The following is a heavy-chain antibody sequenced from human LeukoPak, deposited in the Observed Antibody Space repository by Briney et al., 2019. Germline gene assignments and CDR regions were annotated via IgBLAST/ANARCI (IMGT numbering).Heavy chain of an antibody. CDR3: AKANWVSNADAVW. D-gene: IGHD1-1*01. CDR1: GFTFDDYG. V-gene: IGHV3-23*01. CDR2: IRGGGDT. J-gene: IGHJ4*02. Sequence: QPGGSLRLSCAASGFTFDDYGMSWVRQAPGKGLEWVSSIRGGGDTFYADSVKGRFTLSRDDSRNTVLLQLNNLRVEDTAIYYCAKANWVSNADAVWWGQGTVVTVSS.